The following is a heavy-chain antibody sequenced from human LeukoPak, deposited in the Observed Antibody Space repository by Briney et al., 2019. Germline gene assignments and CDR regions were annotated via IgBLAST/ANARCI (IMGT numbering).Heavy chain of an antibody. D-gene: IGHD3-22*01. CDR2: IKQDGSEK. V-gene: IGHV3-7*01. CDR3: ARDDYYDSSGHQPTDY. Sequence: GGSLRLSCAASGFTFDDYGMSWVRQAPGKGLEWVANIKQDGSEKYYVDSVKGRFTISRDNAKNSLYLQMNSLRAEDTAVYYCARDDYYDSSGHQPTDYWGQGTLVTVSS. J-gene: IGHJ4*02. CDR1: GFTFDDYG.